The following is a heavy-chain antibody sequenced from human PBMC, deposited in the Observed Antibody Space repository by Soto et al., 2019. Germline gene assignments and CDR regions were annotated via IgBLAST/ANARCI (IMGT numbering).Heavy chain of an antibody. CDR3: ATEFSSGYFYLDP. CDR1: GYVFGDYA. J-gene: IGHJ5*02. V-gene: IGHV1-3*01. D-gene: IGHD3-22*01. Sequence: ASVKVSCKASGYVFGDYAIHWVRQAPGQRLEWMGRINVGSPNIQYSQKFQGRVTFARETSTTTACMELSGLRFEDTAVYYCATEFSSGYFYLDPWGQGTLVTVSS. CDR2: INVGSPNI.